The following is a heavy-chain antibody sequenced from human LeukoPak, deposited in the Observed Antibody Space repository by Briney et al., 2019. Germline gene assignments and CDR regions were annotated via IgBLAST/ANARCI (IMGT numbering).Heavy chain of an antibody. V-gene: IGHV4-34*01. CDR3: ATGHLYYYDSSGYPRFDY. CDR1: GGSFSGYY. D-gene: IGHD3-22*01. J-gene: IGHJ4*02. Sequence: PSETLSFTCAVYGGSFSGYYWSWIRQPPGKGLEWIGEINHSGSTNYNPSLKSRVTISVDTSKNQFSLKLSSVTAADTAVYYCATGHLYYYDSSGYPRFDYWGQGTLVTVSS. CDR2: INHSGST.